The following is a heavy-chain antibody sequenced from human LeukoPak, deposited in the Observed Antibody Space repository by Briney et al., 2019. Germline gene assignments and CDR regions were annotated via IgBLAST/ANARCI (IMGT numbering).Heavy chain of an antibody. D-gene: IGHD3-3*01. CDR3: AIPPLNYDFWSGYR. J-gene: IGHJ4*02. CDR1: GFTFSSYA. V-gene: IGHV3-23*01. Sequence: PGGSLRLSCAASGFTFSSYAMSWVRQAPGKGLEWVSAISGSGGSTYYADSVKGRFTISRDNSKNTLYLQMNSLRAEDTAVYYCAIPPLNYDFWSGYRWGQGTLVTVSS. CDR2: ISGSGGST.